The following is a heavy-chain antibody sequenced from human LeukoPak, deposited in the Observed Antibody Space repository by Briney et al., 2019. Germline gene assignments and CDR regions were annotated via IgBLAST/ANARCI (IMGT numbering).Heavy chain of an antibody. CDR2: IYSGGST. CDR1: GFTVSSNY. Sequence: PGGSLRLSCAASGFTVSSNYMSWVRQAPGKGLEWVSVIYSGGSTYYADSVKGRFTISRDNPKNTLYLQMNSLRAEDTAVYYCARRPRGAGIAAAGTYYYYYGMDIWGQGTTVTVSS. CDR3: ARRPRGAGIAAAGTYYYYYGMDI. J-gene: IGHJ6*02. V-gene: IGHV3-53*01. D-gene: IGHD6-13*01.